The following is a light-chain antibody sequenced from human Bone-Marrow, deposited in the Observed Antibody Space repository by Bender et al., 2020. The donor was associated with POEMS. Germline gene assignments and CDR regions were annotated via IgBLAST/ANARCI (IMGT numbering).Light chain of an antibody. Sequence: SYQLTQPPSVSVSPGQTAIITCSGDKLGDRYSCWYQQKPGQSPVMVMFQDTKRPSGIPERFSGSNSGNTATLTISETQAMDEADYFCQSLDSNIGVVFGGGTKLTVL. CDR1: KLGDRY. J-gene: IGLJ2*01. CDR2: QDT. V-gene: IGLV3-1*01. CDR3: QSLDSNIGVV.